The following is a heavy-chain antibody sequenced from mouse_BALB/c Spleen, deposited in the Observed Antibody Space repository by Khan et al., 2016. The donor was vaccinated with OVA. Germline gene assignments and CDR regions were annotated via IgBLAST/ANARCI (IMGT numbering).Heavy chain of an antibody. V-gene: IGHV5-6*01. Sequence: EVQLVESGGDFVRPGGSLKLSCATSGFTFSTYGMSWVRQTPDKRLEWVATINTGGAYTYYPDSVKGRFTISRDNAKNTLYLQLSSLKSEDTAIYYCVRLAYYYNSDGFAYWGQGTLVTVSA. CDR3: VRLAYYYNSDGFAY. D-gene: IGHD1-1*01. CDR2: INTGGAYT. CDR1: GFTFSTYG. J-gene: IGHJ3*01.